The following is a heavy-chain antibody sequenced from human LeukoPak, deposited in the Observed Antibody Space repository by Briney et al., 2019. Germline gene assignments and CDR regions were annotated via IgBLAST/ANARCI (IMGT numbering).Heavy chain of an antibody. D-gene: IGHD3-22*01. V-gene: IGHV4-59*01. CDR3: AREVGGWLNA. J-gene: IGHJ4*02. CDR1: GGSISSNY. CDR2: IHYRGST. Sequence: SETLSLTCTVSGGSISSNYWSWIRQPPGKGLEWIGYIHYRGSTNYNPSLKSRDTISVDTSKNQFSLRLSSVTAADTAVYYCAREVGGWLNAWGQGTLVTVS.